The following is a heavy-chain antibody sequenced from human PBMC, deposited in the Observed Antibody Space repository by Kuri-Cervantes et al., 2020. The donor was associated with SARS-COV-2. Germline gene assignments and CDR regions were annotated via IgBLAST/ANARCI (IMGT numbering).Heavy chain of an antibody. D-gene: IGHD6-13*01. CDR1: GGSISSYY. CDR3: ARERHSSSWYNGWFDP. Sequence: ESLKISCTVSGGSISSYYWSWIRQPPGKGLEWIGYIYYSGSTNYNPSPKSRVTISVDTSKNQFSLKLSSVTAADTAVYYCARERHSSSWYNGWFDPWGQGTLVTVSS. V-gene: IGHV4-59*01. CDR2: IYYSGST. J-gene: IGHJ5*02.